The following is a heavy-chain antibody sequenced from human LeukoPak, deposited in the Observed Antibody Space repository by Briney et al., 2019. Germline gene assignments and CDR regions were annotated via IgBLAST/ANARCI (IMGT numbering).Heavy chain of an antibody. CDR1: GFIFRSHA. D-gene: IGHD5-18*01. J-gene: IGHJ3*02. Sequence: GGSLRLSCAASGFIFRSHAMNWVRQAPGKGLEWVAVISYDGSNKYYADSVKGRFTISRDNSKNTLYLQMNSLRAEDTAVYYCARDRPWIQLWNDAFDIWGQGTMVTVSS. CDR2: ISYDGSNK. V-gene: IGHV3-30-3*01. CDR3: ARDRPWIQLWNDAFDI.